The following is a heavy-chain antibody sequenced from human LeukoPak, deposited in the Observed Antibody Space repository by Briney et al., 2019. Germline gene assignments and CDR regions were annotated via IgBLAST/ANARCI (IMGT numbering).Heavy chain of an antibody. CDR3: ARGTSIVPGIIDY. V-gene: IGHV1-2*02. CDR2: INTDSGGT. CDR1: GYIFTGYY. D-gene: IGHD3-16*02. J-gene: IGHJ4*02. Sequence: ASVKVSCKASGYIFTGYYMHWVRQAPGQGLEWMGWINTDSGGTNYAQKFQGRVTLTRDTSITTAYMELNRLRSDDTAVYYCARGTSIVPGIIDYWGQGTLVTVSS.